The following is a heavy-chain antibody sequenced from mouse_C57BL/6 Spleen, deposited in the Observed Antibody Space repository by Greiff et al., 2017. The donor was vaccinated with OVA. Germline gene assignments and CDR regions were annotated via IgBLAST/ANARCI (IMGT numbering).Heavy chain of an antibody. CDR2: INPYNGGT. Sequence: VQLQQSGPVLVKPGASVKMSCKASGYTFTDYYMNWVKQSHGKSLEWIGVINPYNGGTSYNQKFKGKATLTVDKSSSTAYMELNSLTSEDSAVYYCASYDYDEADYWGQGTTLTVSS. CDR3: ASYDYDEADY. D-gene: IGHD2-4*01. CDR1: GYTFTDYY. J-gene: IGHJ2*01. V-gene: IGHV1-19*01.